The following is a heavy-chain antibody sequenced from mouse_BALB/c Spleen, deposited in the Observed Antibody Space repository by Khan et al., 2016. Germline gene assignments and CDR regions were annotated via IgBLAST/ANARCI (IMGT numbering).Heavy chain of an antibody. D-gene: IGHD2-4*01. CDR1: GFNIKDTY. CDR2: IDPANGNT. V-gene: IGHV14-3*02. CDR3: ASSPYDYDVGFAY. J-gene: IGHJ3*01. Sequence: VQLQQSGAELVKPGASVKLSCTASGFNIKDTYMHWVKQRPEQGLEWIGRIDPANGNTKYDPKFQGKATITADTSSNTAYLQLSSLTSEDTAVYYCASSPYDYDVGFAYWGQGKLVTVSA.